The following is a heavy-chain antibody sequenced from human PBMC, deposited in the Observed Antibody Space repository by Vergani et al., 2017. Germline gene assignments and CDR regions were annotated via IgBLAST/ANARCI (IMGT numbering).Heavy chain of an antibody. D-gene: IGHD5-24*01. Sequence: QVTLKESGPALVKPTQTLTLTCTLSGFSVNSHSLRVIWIRQPPGKALEWLARIDWDDDTFYDRSLKTRLTISKDTSTNQVVLRMTNMDPVDTAMYYCAQILSKNGYNDDAFDIWGQGTMVIVSS. CDR1: GFSVNSHSLR. V-gene: IGHV2-70*04. CDR2: IDWDDDT. J-gene: IGHJ3*02. CDR3: AQILSKNGYNDDAFDI.